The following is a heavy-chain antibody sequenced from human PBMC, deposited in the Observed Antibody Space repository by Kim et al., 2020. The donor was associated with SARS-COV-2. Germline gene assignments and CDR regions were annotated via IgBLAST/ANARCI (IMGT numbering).Heavy chain of an antibody. CDR3: AKLKGSSGGSFDY. J-gene: IGHJ4*02. Sequence: YADSVKGRFTISRDTSKNTLYLQMNSLRVEDTAVYYCAKLKGSSGGSFDYWGQGTLVTVSS. V-gene: IGHV3-23*01. D-gene: IGHD2-15*01.